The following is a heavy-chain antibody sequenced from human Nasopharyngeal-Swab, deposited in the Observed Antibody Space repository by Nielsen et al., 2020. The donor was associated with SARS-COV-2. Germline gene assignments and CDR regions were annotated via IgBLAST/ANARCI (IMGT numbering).Heavy chain of an antibody. CDR1: GFTFSSYW. J-gene: IGHJ4*02. Sequence: GGSLRLSCAASGFTFSSYWMSWVRQAPGKGLEWVANIKRDGSEKYYVDSVEGRFTISRDNAKNSLYLQMNSLRAEDTAVYYCARDSRGYSYGYIYFDYWGQGTLVTVSS. CDR2: IKRDGSEK. D-gene: IGHD5-18*01. CDR3: ARDSRGYSYGYIYFDY. V-gene: IGHV3-7*03.